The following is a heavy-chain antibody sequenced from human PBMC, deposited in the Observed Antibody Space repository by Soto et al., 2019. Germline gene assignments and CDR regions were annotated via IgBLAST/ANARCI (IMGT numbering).Heavy chain of an antibody. CDR3: ARDRHSYGLNTAEYFQH. Sequence: QVQLVQSGAEVKKPGASVKVSCKASGYTFTSYGISWVRQAPGQGLEWMGWISAYNGNTNYAQKLQGRVTMTTDTTTSTAYMELRSLRSDDTAVYYCARDRHSYGLNTAEYFQHWGQGTLVTVSS. J-gene: IGHJ1*01. D-gene: IGHD5-18*01. V-gene: IGHV1-18*01. CDR1: GYTFTSYG. CDR2: ISAYNGNT.